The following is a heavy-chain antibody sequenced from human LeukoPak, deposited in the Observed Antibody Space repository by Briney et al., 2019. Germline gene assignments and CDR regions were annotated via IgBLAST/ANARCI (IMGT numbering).Heavy chain of an antibody. J-gene: IGHJ5*02. V-gene: IGHV3-30*02. Sequence: GGSLRLSCAASGFTFSSYGMHWVRQAPGKGLEWVAFIRYDGSNKYYADSVKGRFTISRDNSKNTLYLQMNSLRAEDTAVYYCAKGYSTNGQAPYFDPWGQGTLVTVS. D-gene: IGHD6-13*01. CDR1: GFTFSSYG. CDR2: IRYDGSNK. CDR3: AKGYSTNGQAPYFDP.